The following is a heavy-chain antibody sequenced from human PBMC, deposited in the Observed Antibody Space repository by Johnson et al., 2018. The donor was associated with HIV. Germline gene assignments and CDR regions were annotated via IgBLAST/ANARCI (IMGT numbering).Heavy chain of an antibody. V-gene: IGHV3-20*04. CDR3: ARVGVVGVPNAFDV. Sequence: VQVVESGGGVVRPGGSLRLSCAASGFTFEDHDMRWVRQVPGKGLEWVAGINWDGGSTCYAGPVKGRFTISRDNAKNSLYLPMNSLRAEDTAVYYCARVGVVGVPNAFDVSGQGTLVTVSS. J-gene: IGHJ3*01. CDR1: GFTFEDHD. CDR2: INWDGGST. D-gene: IGHD2-15*01.